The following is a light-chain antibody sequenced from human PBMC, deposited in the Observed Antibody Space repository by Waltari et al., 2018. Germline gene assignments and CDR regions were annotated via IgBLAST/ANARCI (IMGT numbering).Light chain of an antibody. Sequence: EIVLTQSPATLSLSPGESATLSCRASQSVSTSLGWYQQKPGQAPRLLSYDVSSRATDIPARFSGSGSGTDFTLTISSLEPEDFAVYYCQQRSNWPSITFGQGTRLEIK. J-gene: IGKJ5*01. V-gene: IGKV3-11*01. CDR2: DVS. CDR3: QQRSNWPSIT. CDR1: QSVSTS.